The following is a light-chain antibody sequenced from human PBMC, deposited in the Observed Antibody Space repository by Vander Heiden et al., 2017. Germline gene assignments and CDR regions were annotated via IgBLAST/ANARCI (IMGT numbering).Light chain of an antibody. V-gene: IGLV2-14*03. Sequence: QSPLTQPPSLSRSPRQSIALSCPGTSSDVGGYNSVSWYQQHPGKAPKLVIYDVTYRPSGVSNRFSGSKSGNTASLTISGLQNEDEADYYCSSYTSSSTLVFGTGTKVTVL. CDR1: SSDVGGYNS. J-gene: IGLJ1*01. CDR2: DVT. CDR3: SSYTSSSTLV.